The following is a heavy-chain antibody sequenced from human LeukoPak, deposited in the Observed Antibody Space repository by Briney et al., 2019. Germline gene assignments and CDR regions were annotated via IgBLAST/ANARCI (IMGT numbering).Heavy chain of an antibody. CDR2: INPSGGST. Sequence: GASVKVSCKASGYTFTSYYMHWVRQAPGQGLEWMGIINPSGGSTSYAQKFQGRVTMTRDMSTSTVYMELSSLRSEDTAVYYCARGLHYYGSGSYYYYMDVWGKGTTVTVSS. D-gene: IGHD3-10*01. V-gene: IGHV1-46*01. CDR3: ARGLHYYGSGSYYYYMDV. J-gene: IGHJ6*03. CDR1: GYTFTSYY.